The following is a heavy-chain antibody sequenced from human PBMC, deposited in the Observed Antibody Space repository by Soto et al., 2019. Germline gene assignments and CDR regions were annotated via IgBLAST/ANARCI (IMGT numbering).Heavy chain of an antibody. J-gene: IGHJ4*02. CDR2: ISYDGSNK. D-gene: IGHD2-2*01. CDR1: GFTFSSYA. CDR3: ARDGVGVVPAAIRFDY. V-gene: IGHV3-30-3*01. Sequence: QVQLVESGGGVVQPGRSLRLSCATSGFTFSSYAIHWVRQAPGNGLEWVAVISYDGSNKNYADSVKGRFTISRDNSKNMVDLQMNSLRAEDTSVYYCARDGVGVVPAAIRFDYWGQGTLVTVSS.